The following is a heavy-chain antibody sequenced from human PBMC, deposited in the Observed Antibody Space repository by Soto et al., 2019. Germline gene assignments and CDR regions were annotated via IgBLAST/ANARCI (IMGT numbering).Heavy chain of an antibody. CDR1: GGSFSGYY. D-gene: IGHD2-21*02. V-gene: IGHV4-34*01. Sequence: SLTCAVYGGSFSGYYWSWIRQPPGKGLEWIGEINHSGSTNYNPSLKSRVTISVDTSKNQFSLKLSSVTAADTAVYYCARGGYLVVTAIFDYWGQGTLVTVSS. CDR3: ARGGYLVVTAIFDY. CDR2: INHSGST. J-gene: IGHJ4*02.